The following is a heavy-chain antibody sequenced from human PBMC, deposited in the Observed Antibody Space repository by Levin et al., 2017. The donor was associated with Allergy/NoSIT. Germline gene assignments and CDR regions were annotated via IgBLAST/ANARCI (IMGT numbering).Heavy chain of an antibody. CDR3: AREGAAGTKDFDY. V-gene: IGHV3-30-3*01. Sequence: GGSLRLSCAASGFTFSSYAMHWVRQAPGKGLEWVAVISYDGNKKYYAESVKGRFPISRDNSKNTLYMQMNSLRGEDTAVYYCAREGAAGTKDFDYWGQGTLVTVSS. CDR1: GFTFSSYA. CDR2: ISYDGNKK. D-gene: IGHD6-13*01. J-gene: IGHJ4*02.